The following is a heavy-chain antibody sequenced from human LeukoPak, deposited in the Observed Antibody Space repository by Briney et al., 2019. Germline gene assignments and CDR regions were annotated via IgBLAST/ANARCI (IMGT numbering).Heavy chain of an antibody. CDR1: GYTLTELS. Sequence: ASVKVSCKVSGYTLTELSMHWVRQAPGKGLEWMGGFDPEDGETIYAQKFQGRVTMTEDTSTDTAYMELSSLRSEDTAVYYCATAGFLGEFSPSFDYWGQGTLVTVSS. CDR2: FDPEDGET. J-gene: IGHJ4*02. D-gene: IGHD3-16*02. CDR3: ATAGFLGEFSPSFDY. V-gene: IGHV1-24*01.